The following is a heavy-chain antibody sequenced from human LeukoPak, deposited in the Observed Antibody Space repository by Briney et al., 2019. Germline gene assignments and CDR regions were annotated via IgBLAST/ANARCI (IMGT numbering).Heavy chain of an antibody. Sequence: SETLSLTCSVSGGSWRWIRQSPGKGLEWIGSILDDGTTFYSTSLKGRVTISVDTSKNQFSLTLTSVTAADTALYYCARHVRFPGFGDYVAYWGQGTQVTVSS. J-gene: IGHJ4*02. D-gene: IGHD3-10*01. V-gene: IGHV4-39*01. CDR1: GGS. CDR3: ARHVRFPGFGDYVAY. CDR2: ILDDGTT.